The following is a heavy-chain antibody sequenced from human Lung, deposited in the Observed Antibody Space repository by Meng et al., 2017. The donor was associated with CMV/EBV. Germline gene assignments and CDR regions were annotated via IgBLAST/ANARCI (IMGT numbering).Heavy chain of an antibody. CDR2: ISAYNGNT. CDR1: GYTFTSYG. J-gene: IGHJ4*02. V-gene: IGHV1-18*01. CDR3: ARAPSPQQLVFDY. Sequence: QVLLVQHGAGGKKPWASAKASCKASGYTFTSYGISWVRQAPGQGLEWMGWISAYNGNTNYAQKLQGRVTMTTDTSTSTAYMELRSLRSDDTAVYYCARAPSPQQLVFDYWGQGTLVTVSS. D-gene: IGHD6-13*01.